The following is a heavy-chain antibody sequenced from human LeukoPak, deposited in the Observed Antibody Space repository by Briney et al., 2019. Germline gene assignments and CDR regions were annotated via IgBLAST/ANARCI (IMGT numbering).Heavy chain of an antibody. J-gene: IGHJ3*02. CDR1: GFTFSSYA. V-gene: IGHV3-23*01. D-gene: IGHD1-26*01. CDR2: ISGSGGST. CDR3: AKDSAVEWKLDAFDI. Sequence: GGSLRLSCAGAGFTFSSYAMSWARQAPGKGLEWVSAISGSGGSTYYADSVKGRFTISRDNSKNTLYLQMNSLRAEDTAVYYCAKDSAVEWKLDAFDIWGQGTMVTVSS.